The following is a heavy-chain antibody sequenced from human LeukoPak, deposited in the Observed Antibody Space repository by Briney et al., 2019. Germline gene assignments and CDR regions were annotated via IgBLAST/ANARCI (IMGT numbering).Heavy chain of an antibody. Sequence: PSETLSLTCTVSGYSISSGYLWGWIRQPPGKGLEWIGSIDGSGSSYYNPSLKSRVTISVDTSKNQFSLKLASVTAADTAIYYCAKGAGGFSYYNWFDPWGQGTLVTVSS. CDR2: IDGSGSS. D-gene: IGHD5-18*01. CDR3: AKGAGGFSYYNWFDP. V-gene: IGHV4-38-2*02. J-gene: IGHJ5*02. CDR1: GYSISSGYL.